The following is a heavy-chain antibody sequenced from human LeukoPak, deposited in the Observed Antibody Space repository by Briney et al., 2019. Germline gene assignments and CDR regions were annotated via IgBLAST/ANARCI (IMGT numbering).Heavy chain of an antibody. CDR3: ARYGTYSSSWFSPDYYYYGMDV. D-gene: IGHD6-13*01. CDR2: INTNTGNP. Sequence: ASVKVSCKASGYTFTSYGMNWVRQAPGQGLEWMGWINTNTGNPTYAQGFTGRFVFSLDTSVNTAYLQIGSLEAEDTAVYYCARYGTYSSSWFSPDYYYYGMDVWGQGTTVTVSS. J-gene: IGHJ6*02. CDR1: GYTFTSYG. V-gene: IGHV7-4-1*01.